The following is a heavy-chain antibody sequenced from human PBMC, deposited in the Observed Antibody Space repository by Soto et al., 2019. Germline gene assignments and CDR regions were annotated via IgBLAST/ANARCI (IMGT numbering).Heavy chain of an antibody. V-gene: IGHV4-31*03. Sequence: QVQLQESGPGLVKPSQTLSLTCTVSGGSISSGGYYWSWIRQHPGKGLEWIGYIYYSGSTYYNPSLKRRVTISVDTSKNQFSLKLSSVTAADTAVYYCARSSTSANYFDYWGQGTLFTVSS. J-gene: IGHJ4*02. CDR3: ARSSTSANYFDY. CDR1: GGSISSGGYY. CDR2: IYYSGST. D-gene: IGHD2-2*01.